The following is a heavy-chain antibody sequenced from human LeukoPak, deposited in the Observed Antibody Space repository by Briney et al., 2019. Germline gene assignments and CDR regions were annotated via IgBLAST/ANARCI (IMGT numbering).Heavy chain of an antibody. CDR1: GFTFDDYA. J-gene: IGHJ2*01. V-gene: IGHV3-9*01. Sequence: GGSLRLSCAASGFTFDDYAMHWVRQAPGKGLEWVSGISWNSGSIGYADSVKGRFTISRDNAKNSLYLQMNSLRAEDTAVYYCARGPTGWYFDLWGRGTLVTVPS. D-gene: IGHD3-9*01. CDR3: ARGPTGWYFDL. CDR2: ISWNSGSI.